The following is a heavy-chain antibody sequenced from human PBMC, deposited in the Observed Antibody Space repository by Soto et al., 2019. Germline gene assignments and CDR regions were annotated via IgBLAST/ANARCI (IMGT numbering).Heavy chain of an antibody. CDR1: GFTFSSYA. CDR3: ASFVYDAVTYYYYYYGMDV. Sequence: PGGSLRLSCAASGFTFSSYAMSWVRQAPGKGLEWVSAISGSGGSTYYADSVKGRFTISRDNSKNTLYLQMNSLRAEDTAVYYCASFVYDAVTYYYYYYGMDVWGQGTTVTVSS. V-gene: IGHV3-23*01. J-gene: IGHJ6*02. D-gene: IGHD3-16*01. CDR2: ISGSGGST.